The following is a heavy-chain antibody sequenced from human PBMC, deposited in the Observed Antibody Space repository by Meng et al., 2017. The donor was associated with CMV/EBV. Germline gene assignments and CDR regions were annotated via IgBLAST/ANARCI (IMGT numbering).Heavy chain of an antibody. Sequence: CRASGGNFRSYAISWVRQAPGQGLEWMGGIIPIFGTANYAQKFQGRVTITTDESTSTAYMELSSLRSEDTAVYYCARSIFGVVAYFDYWGQGTLVTVSS. CDR2: IIPIFGTA. CDR1: GGNFRSYA. J-gene: IGHJ4*02. V-gene: IGHV1-69*05. CDR3: ARSIFGVVAYFDY. D-gene: IGHD3-3*01.